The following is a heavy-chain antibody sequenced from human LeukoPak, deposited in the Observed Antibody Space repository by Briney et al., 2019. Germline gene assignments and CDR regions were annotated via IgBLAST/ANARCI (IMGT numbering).Heavy chain of an antibody. J-gene: IGHJ6*03. CDR1: GGSFSGYY. D-gene: IGHD3-22*01. Sequence: SETLSLTCAVYGGSFSGYYWTWIRHTPEKGLEWIGEMNPSGSTNYNPSLKSRVTISVDSSKNQFSLKLSSVTAADTAVYYCARGRQDVTMIVVVMTAVSYYLDVWGKGTTVTVS. CDR3: ARGRQDVTMIVVVMTAVSYYLDV. CDR2: MNPSGST. V-gene: IGHV4-34*01.